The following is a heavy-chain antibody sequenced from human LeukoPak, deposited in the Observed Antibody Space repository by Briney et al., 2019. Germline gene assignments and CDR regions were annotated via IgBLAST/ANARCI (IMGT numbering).Heavy chain of an antibody. Sequence: PGGSLRLSCAASGFTFDDYGMSWVRQAPGKGLEWVSGINWNGGSTGYADSVKGRFTISRDNAKNTLNLQMNSLRAEDTAVYYCAREHCSGGSCPLDYWGQGTLVTVSS. CDR3: AREHCSGGSCPLDY. CDR1: GFTFDDYG. V-gene: IGHV3-20*04. D-gene: IGHD2-15*01. CDR2: INWNGGST. J-gene: IGHJ4*02.